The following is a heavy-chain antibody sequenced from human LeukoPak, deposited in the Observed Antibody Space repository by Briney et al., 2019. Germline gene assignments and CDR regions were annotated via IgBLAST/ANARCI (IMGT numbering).Heavy chain of an antibody. Sequence: GGSLRLSCAASGFTVSSNYMSWVRQAPGKGLEWVSVIYRGGNTYYADSVKGRFTISRDNSKNTLYLQMNSLRAEDTAAYYCAKDEGALVPYYFDYWGQGTLVTVSS. CDR3: AKDEGALVPYYFDY. V-gene: IGHV3-53*05. CDR1: GFTVSSNY. J-gene: IGHJ4*02. CDR2: IYRGGNT. D-gene: IGHD1-26*01.